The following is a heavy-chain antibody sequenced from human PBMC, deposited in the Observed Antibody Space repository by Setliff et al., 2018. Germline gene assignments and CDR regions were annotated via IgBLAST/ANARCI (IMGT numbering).Heavy chain of an antibody. Sequence: TLSLTCTVSGGSLSNYYWSWIRQPAGKGLEWIGRIYTSGSTNYNPSLKSRVTMSVDTSKNQFSLKLSSVTAADTAVYYCARKGISALSGAFDMWGQGTMVTVSS. V-gene: IGHV4-4*07. D-gene: IGHD1-26*01. CDR2: IYTSGST. CDR1: GGSLSNYY. CDR3: ARKGISALSGAFDM. J-gene: IGHJ3*02.